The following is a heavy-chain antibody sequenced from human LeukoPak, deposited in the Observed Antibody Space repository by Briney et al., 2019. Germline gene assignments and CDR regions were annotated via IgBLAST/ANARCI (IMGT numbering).Heavy chain of an antibody. D-gene: IGHD4-17*01. CDR1: GGSISSAGYS. CDR2: IFHSGST. CDR3: AREGGYGDYIHASDV. J-gene: IGHJ3*01. Sequence: SETLSLTCAVSGGSISSAGYSWGWIRQPPGKGLEWIGYIFHSGSTYYNPSLKSRVTISPDRSKNQFSLKLTSMTAADTAIYYCAREGGYGDYIHASDVWGQGTMVTVSS. V-gene: IGHV4-30-2*01.